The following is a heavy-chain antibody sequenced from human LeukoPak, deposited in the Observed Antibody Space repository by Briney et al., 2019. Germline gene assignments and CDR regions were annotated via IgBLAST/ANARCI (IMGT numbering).Heavy chain of an antibody. J-gene: IGHJ5*02. V-gene: IGHV4-4*07. CDR2: ICNSESI. Sequence: SETLSLTCTVSGGSINGYYWSWIRQPAGKGLEWIGRICNSESINYNPSLKSRVTMSIDTSKTQFSLKLNSVPAADTAVYYCARDRSSSYTRDWFDPWGQGALVTVSS. D-gene: IGHD6-13*01. CDR3: ARDRSSSYTRDWFDP. CDR1: GGSINGYY.